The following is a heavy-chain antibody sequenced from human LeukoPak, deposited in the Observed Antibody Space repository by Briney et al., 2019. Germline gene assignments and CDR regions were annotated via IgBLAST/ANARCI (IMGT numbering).Heavy chain of an antibody. V-gene: IGHV4-38-2*02. CDR3: ARVISNWFDP. D-gene: IGHD3-16*01. CDR1: GYSISSGYY. Sequence: PSETLSLTCTVSGYSISSGYYWGWIRQPPGKGLEWIGNIYHSGSTYYNPSLQSRVTISVATSKNQFSLKLSSVTAADTAVCYCARVISNWFDPWGQGTLLSVSS. J-gene: IGHJ5*02. CDR2: IYHSGST.